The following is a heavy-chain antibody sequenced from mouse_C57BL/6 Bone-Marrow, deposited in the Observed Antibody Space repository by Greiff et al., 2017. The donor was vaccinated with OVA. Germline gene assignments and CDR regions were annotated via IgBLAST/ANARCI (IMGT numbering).Heavy chain of an antibody. V-gene: IGHV1-69*01. CDR3: AREPYYCSSYRNAMDY. D-gene: IGHD1-1*01. CDR2: IDPSDSYT. CDR1: GYTFTSYW. J-gene: IGHJ4*01. Sequence: QVQLKQPGAELVMPGASVKLSCKASGYTFTSYWMHWVKQRPGQGLEWIGEIDPSDSYTNYNQKFKGKSTLTVDKSSSTAYMQLSSLTSEDSAVYYCAREPYYCSSYRNAMDYWGQGTSVTVSS.